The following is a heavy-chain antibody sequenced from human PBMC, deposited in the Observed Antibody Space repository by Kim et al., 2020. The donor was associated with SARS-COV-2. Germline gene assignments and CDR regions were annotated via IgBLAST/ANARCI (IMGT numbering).Heavy chain of an antibody. D-gene: IGHD1-1*01. V-gene: IGHV4-59*08. CDR3: AGQTRSTGNFDY. CDR2: ISYTGSS. J-gene: IGHJ4*02. Sequence: SETLSLTCTVSGGSVSRDYWSWIRQPPGKGLEWIGFISYTGSSNYNPSLKSRVAISVDTSKNYFSLKLTSVTASDTAVYFCAGQTRSTGNFDYWGQGTPV. CDR1: GGSVSRDY.